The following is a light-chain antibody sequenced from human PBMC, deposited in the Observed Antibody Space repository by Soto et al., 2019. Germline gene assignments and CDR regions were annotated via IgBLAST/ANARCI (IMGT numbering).Light chain of an antibody. CDR3: GTWDSSLSVRI. V-gene: IGLV1-51*01. CDR2: DND. J-gene: IGLJ2*01. Sequence: QSVLTQPPSVSAAPGQKVTISCSGSSSNIGNQYVSWYQQLPGTAPKLLIYDNDKRPSGIPDRFSGSKSGTSATLGITGLQTGDEADYYCGTWDSSLSVRIFGGGTKVTVL. CDR1: SSNIGNQY.